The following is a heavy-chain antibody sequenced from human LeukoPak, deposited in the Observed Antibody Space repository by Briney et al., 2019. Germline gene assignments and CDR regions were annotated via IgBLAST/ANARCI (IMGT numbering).Heavy chain of an antibody. CDR3: ARSQVHDY. CDR1: GYTFTGYY. Sequence: ASVKVSCKASGYTFTGYYMLWVRQAPGQGLEWMGWINPNSGDTNYAQNFQGRVTMTRDTSIITAYMELSSLRSDDTAVYYCARSQVHDYWGQGTLVTVSS. V-gene: IGHV1-2*02. CDR2: INPNSGDT. J-gene: IGHJ4*02.